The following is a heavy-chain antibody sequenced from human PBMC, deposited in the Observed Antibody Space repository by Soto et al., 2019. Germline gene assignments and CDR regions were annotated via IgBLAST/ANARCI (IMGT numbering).Heavy chain of an antibody. CDR2: IYDGGRT. CDR1: GGSISTVDYW. CDR3: ARGPSGDKVDS. D-gene: IGHD7-27*01. J-gene: IGHJ4*02. Sequence: QVQLQESGPGLVKPSQTLSLTCTVSGGSISTVDYWWSWIRQSPDMGLEWIGHIYDGGRTYNNPSLESRVTMSVDTSASQLPLTLSSVSAADAAVYYCARGPSGDKVDSWGQGTLVTVSS. V-gene: IGHV4-30-4*01.